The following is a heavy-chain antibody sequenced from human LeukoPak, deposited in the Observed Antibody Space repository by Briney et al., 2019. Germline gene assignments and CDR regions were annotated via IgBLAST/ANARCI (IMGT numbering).Heavy chain of an antibody. V-gene: IGHV3-21*01. CDR3: ARDRLLWFGELFYHGMVV. CDR2: ISSSSSYI. Sequence: GGSLRLSCAASGFTFSSYSTNWVRQAPGKGLEWVSSISSSSSYIYYADSVKGRFTISRDNAKNSLYLQMNSLRAEDTAVYYCARDRLLWFGELFYHGMVVWGQGTTVTVSS. CDR1: GFTFSSYS. D-gene: IGHD3-10*01. J-gene: IGHJ6*02.